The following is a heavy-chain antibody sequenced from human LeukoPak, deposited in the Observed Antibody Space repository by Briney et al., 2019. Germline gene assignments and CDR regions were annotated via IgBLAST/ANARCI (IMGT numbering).Heavy chain of an antibody. CDR3: ARDRWDAFDI. Sequence: PGGSLRLSCAASGFTFSSYAMHWVRQAPGKGLEWVAVISYDGSNKYYADSVKGRITISRDNSKNTVYMQMNSLRAEDTAVYYCARDRWDAFDIWGQGTMVTVSP. J-gene: IGHJ3*02. CDR1: GFTFSSYA. V-gene: IGHV3-30-3*01. D-gene: IGHD2-15*01. CDR2: ISYDGSNK.